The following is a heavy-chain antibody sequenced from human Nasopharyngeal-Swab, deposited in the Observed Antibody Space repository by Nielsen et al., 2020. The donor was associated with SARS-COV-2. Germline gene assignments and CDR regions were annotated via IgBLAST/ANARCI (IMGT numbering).Heavy chain of an antibody. D-gene: IGHD2-21*02. V-gene: IGHV4-30-4*08. Sequence: SETLSLTCTVSGGSISSGGYYWSWIRQPPGKGLEWIGYIYYSGSTYYNPSLKSRVTISVDTSKNQFSLKLSSVTAADTAVYYCARSGIYGGGVVTGWYFDLWGRGTLVTVSS. J-gene: IGHJ2*01. CDR1: GGSISSGGYY. CDR2: IYYSGST. CDR3: ARSGIYGGGVVTGWYFDL.